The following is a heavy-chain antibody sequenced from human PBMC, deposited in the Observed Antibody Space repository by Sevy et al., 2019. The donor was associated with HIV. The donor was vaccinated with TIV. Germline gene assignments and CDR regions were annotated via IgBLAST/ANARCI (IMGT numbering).Heavy chain of an antibody. V-gene: IGHV5-51*01. Sequence: GESLKISCKGSGYSFITYWIGWVRQMPGKGLEWMGIIYPGDSDTKYSPSFQGQVTISADKSISTAYLQWSSLKASDTAMYYCARVNSYGYKAFDIWGQGTMVTVSS. CDR3: ARVNSYGYKAFDI. CDR2: IYPGDSDT. J-gene: IGHJ3*02. CDR1: GYSFITYW. D-gene: IGHD5-18*01.